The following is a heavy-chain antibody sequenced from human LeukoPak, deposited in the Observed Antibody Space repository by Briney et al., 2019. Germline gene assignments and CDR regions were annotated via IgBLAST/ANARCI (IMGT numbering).Heavy chain of an antibody. D-gene: IGHD3-22*01. CDR2: ISAYNGNT. J-gene: IGHJ3*02. CDR3: ATELAMIVVVNAFDI. CDR1: GYTFTSYA. Sequence: ASVKVSCKASGYTFTSYAFRWVRQAPGQGLEWMGWISAYNGNTNYAQKLQGRVTMTTDTSTSTAYMELRSLRSDDTAVYYCATELAMIVVVNAFDIWGQGTMVTVSS. V-gene: IGHV1-18*01.